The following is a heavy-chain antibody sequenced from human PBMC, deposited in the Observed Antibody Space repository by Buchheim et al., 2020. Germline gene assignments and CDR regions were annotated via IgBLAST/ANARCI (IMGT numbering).Heavy chain of an antibody. D-gene: IGHD2-2*03. J-gene: IGHJ4*02. CDR2: ISYDGTNK. Sequence: QVQLVESGGGVVQPGGSLRLSCAVSGFTFSDYAMHWVRLAPGKGLQWVAVISYDGTNKYFGDSARGRFTISSDNSNNMLSLQVISLRGEDTAVYFCARGGFLDNRGSPILDFWGQGT. V-gene: IGHV3-30-3*01. CDR3: ARGGFLDNRGSPILDF. CDR1: GFTFSDYA.